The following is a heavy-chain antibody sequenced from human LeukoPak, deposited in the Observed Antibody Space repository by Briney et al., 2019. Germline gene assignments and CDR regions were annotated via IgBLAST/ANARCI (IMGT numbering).Heavy chain of an antibody. V-gene: IGHV1-69*01. CDR2: IIPIFGTA. J-gene: IGHJ4*02. CDR3: ARTSCGGDCSFDY. Sequence: ASVKVSCKASGGTFSSYAVSWVRQAPGQGLEWMGGIIPIFGTANYAQKFQGRVTITADESTSTAYMELSSLSSEDTAVYYCARTSCGGDCSFDYWGQGTLVTVSS. D-gene: IGHD2-21*02. CDR1: GGTFSSYA.